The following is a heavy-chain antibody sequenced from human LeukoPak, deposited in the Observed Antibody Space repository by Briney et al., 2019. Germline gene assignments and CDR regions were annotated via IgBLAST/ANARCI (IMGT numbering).Heavy chain of an antibody. Sequence: PGGSLRLSCAASGFTFTTYWMHRVRQAPGKGLVWVSHINSDGSITSYADSVKGRFTISRDNAKNTLYLQMNSLRAEDTAVYYCARREDDYGNDYWGQGTLVTVSS. CDR3: ARREDDYGNDY. V-gene: IGHV3-74*01. J-gene: IGHJ4*02. D-gene: IGHD4-17*01. CDR1: GFTFTTYW. CDR2: INSDGSIT.